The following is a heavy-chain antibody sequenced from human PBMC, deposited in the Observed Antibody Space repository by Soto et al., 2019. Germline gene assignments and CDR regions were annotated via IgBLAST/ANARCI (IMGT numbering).Heavy chain of an antibody. D-gene: IGHD1-7*01. CDR3: ASGAALNWNYSYRPNWFDP. Sequence: WASVKVSCKASGYTFTGYYMHWVRQAPGQGLEWMGWINPNSGGTNYAQKFQGRVTMTRGTSISTAYMELSRLRSDDTAVYYCASGAALNWNYSYRPNWFDPWGQGTLVTVSS. J-gene: IGHJ5*02. CDR2: INPNSGGT. CDR1: GYTFTGYY. V-gene: IGHV1-2*02.